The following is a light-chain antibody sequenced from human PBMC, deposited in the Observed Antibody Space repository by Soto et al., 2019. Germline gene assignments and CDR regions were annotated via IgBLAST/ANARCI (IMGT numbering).Light chain of an antibody. CDR2: AAS. CDR3: QQYNNWPLT. J-gene: IGKJ4*01. Sequence: AIQMTQSPSSLSASVGDRVTITCRASQGIRNNLGWYRQKPGMAPQLLIYAASSLHRGVPSRFSGSGSGTDFTLTISSLQPEDFATYYCQQYNNWPLTFGGGTKVDIK. CDR1: QGIRNN. V-gene: IGKV1-6*01.